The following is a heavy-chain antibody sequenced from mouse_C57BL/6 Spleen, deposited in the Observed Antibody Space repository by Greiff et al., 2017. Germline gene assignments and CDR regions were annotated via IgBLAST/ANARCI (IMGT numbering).Heavy chain of an antibody. CDR1: GYTFTSYW. J-gene: IGHJ4*01. V-gene: IGHV1-53*01. CDR2: INPSNGGT. D-gene: IGHD1-1*01. Sequence: QVQLQQPGTELVKPGASVKLSCKASGYTFTSYWMHWVKQRPGQGLEWIGNINPSNGGTNYNEKFKSKATLTVDKSSSTAYMQLSSLTSEDSAVYYCAREGVTTVVEDAMDYWGQGTSVTVAS. CDR3: AREGVTTVVEDAMDY.